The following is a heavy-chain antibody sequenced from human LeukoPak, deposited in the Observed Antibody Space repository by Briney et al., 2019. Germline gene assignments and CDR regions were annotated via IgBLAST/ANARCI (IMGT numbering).Heavy chain of an antibody. CDR2: IGIGVSGGAT. D-gene: IGHD6-25*01. CDR3: EKHRDVIAPAGRAFDY. V-gene: IGHV3-23*01. J-gene: IGHJ4*02. Sequence: GGSLRLSCAASGYTFSSYAMSWVRQAPGKGLEWVSTIGIGVSGGATHYADSVRGRFTISRDSSKGMVYLQMNSLRAADTAVYYCEKHRDVIAPAGRAFDYWGQGTLVTVSS. CDR1: GYTFSSYA.